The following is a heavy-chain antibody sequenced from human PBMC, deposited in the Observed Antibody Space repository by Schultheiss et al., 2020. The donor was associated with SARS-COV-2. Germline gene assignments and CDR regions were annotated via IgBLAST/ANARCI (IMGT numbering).Heavy chain of an antibody. J-gene: IGHJ4*02. CDR3: ARDPAAAARGAVGVENDF. D-gene: IGHD6-13*01. CDR2: IFPVFGTP. V-gene: IGHV1-69*13. CDR1: GATFSSDG. Sequence: SVKVSCKASGATFSSDGISWVRQAPGQGLEWMGGIFPVFGTPHYAQSFQGRVTITADESTSTAYMELSSLRSDDTAIYYCARDPAAAARGAVGVENDFWGQGTLVTVSS.